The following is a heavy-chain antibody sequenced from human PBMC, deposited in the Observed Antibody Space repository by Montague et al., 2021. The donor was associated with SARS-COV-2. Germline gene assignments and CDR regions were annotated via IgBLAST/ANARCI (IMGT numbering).Heavy chain of an antibody. CDR3: AREYCSGVYFDY. D-gene: IGHD6-19*01. CDR1: GFSLSTSGMC. Sequence: PALVKPTQTLRLTCTFSGFSLSTSGMCVSWIRQPPGKALEWLARIDWDDDKYYSTSLKTRLTISKDTSKNQVVLTMTNMDPVDTATYYCAREYCSGVYFDYWGQGTLVTVSS. V-gene: IGHV2-70*11. CDR2: IDWDDDK. J-gene: IGHJ4*02.